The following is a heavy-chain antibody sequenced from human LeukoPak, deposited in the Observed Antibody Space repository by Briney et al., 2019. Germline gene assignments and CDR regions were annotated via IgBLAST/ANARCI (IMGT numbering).Heavy chain of an antibody. D-gene: IGHD3-10*01. CDR3: AKDLMRDRWFGES. CDR1: GFTFSSYS. V-gene: IGHV3-30*02. J-gene: IGHJ5*02. CDR2: IRYEGNEK. Sequence: GGSLRLSCAASGFTFSSYSMNWVHQAPGKGLEWVAFIRYEGNEKYYADSVKGRFTISRDNSKNTLYLEMNSLRDEDTAVYYCAKDLMRDRWFGESWGQGTLVTVSS.